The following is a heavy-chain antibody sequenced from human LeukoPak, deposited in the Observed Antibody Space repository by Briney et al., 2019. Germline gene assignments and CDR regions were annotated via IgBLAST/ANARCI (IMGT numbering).Heavy chain of an antibody. D-gene: IGHD3-9*01. V-gene: IGHV4-61*02. CDR2: IYTSGST. Sequence: SETLSLTCAVSGGSISSGSYYWSWIRQPAGKGLKWIGRIYTSGSTNYNPSLKSRVTISVDTSKNQFSLKLSSVTAADTAVYYCARALAYDILTGYRPDYYYYYMDVWGKGTTVTISS. CDR3: ARALAYDILTGYRPDYYYYYMDV. J-gene: IGHJ6*03. CDR1: GGSISSGSYY.